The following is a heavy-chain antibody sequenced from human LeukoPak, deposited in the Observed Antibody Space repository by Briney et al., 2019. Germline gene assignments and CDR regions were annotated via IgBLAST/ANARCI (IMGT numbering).Heavy chain of an antibody. CDR1: GYNCTNYW. D-gene: IGHD5-18*01. CDR3: ARRGDSYGRFDY. J-gene: IGHJ4*02. CDR2: ISPGDSDK. V-gene: IGHV5-51*01. Sequence: GESLKISCKASGYNCTNYWIGWVRQMPRKGLEWIGIISPGDSDKRYSPSFQGQVTISADKSICTAYLQWSSLKASDTAMYYCARRGDSYGRFDYWGQGILVTVSS.